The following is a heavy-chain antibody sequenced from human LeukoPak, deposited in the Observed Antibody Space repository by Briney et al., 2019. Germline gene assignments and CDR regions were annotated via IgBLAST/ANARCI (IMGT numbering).Heavy chain of an antibody. J-gene: IGHJ6*02. CDR2: INDSGRRT. Sequence: GGSLRLSCAASGFILSTYRMSWVRQAPGKGLEWVPLINDSGRRTYYADSVKGRFTVSRDNSKYTLYLQMNSLRVEDTAVYYCASSTYNYDYALDVWGQGTTVTVSS. V-gene: IGHV3-23*01. CDR1: GFILSTYR. CDR3: ASSTYNYDYALDV. D-gene: IGHD5-24*01.